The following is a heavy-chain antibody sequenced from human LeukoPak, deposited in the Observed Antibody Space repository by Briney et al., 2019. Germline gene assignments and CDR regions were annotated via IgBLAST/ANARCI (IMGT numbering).Heavy chain of an antibody. CDR1: GYTFTSYG. V-gene: IGHV1-18*01. J-gene: IGHJ4*02. CDR3: AAIVNSGWYRYFDY. D-gene: IGHD6-19*01. Sequence: ASVKVSCKASGYTFTSYGISWVRQAPGQGLEWMGWISAYNGNTNYAQKLQGRVTMTTDTSTSTAYMELRSLRPDDTAVYYCAAIVNSGWYRYFDYWGQGTLVTVSS. CDR2: ISAYNGNT.